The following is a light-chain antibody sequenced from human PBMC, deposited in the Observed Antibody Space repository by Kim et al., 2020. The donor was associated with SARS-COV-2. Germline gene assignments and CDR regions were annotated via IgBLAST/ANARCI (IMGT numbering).Light chain of an antibody. V-gene: IGKV1-27*01. CDR3: QKYNSAPRT. J-gene: IGKJ1*01. Sequence: AAVEDRVTITCRSSQCISIYLALYQQKPWTVPTLLIYAASTLQSRVPSRFSGCGSGTDFTLTISSLQPEDVATYYCQKYNSAPRTFGQGTKVDIK. CDR1: QCISIY. CDR2: AAS.